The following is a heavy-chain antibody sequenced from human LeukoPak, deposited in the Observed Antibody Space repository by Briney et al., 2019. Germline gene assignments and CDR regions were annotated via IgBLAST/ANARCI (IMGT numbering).Heavy chain of an antibody. J-gene: IGHJ5*02. CDR3: ATYAVEMATFEFDP. D-gene: IGHD5-24*01. CDR1: GYTLTELS. CDR2: FDPEDGET. V-gene: IGHV1-24*01. Sequence: ASVKVSCKVSGYTLTELSMHWVRQAPGKGLEWMGGFDPEDGETIYAQKFQGRVTMTEDTSTDTAYMELSSLRSEDTAVYYCATYAVEMATFEFDPWGQGTLVTVSS.